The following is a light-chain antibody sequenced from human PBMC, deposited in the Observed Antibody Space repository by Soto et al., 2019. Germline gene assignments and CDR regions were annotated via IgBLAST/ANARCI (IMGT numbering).Light chain of an antibody. J-gene: IGKJ3*01. CDR2: AAS. V-gene: IGKV3-20*01. Sequence: EIVLTQSPGTLSLSPGERATLSCRASQTLSTNSLAWYQQRLGQTPRLLIYAASTRDTDIPDRFNGSGSGTDFALTLSRLEPEDFALYYCQQYDASPLTFGPGTKVDVK. CDR1: QTLSTNS. CDR3: QQYDASPLT.